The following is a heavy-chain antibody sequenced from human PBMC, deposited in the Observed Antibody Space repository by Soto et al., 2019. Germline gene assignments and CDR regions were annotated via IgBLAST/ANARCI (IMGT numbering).Heavy chain of an antibody. CDR1: GGTFSSYA. V-gene: IGHV1-69*12. J-gene: IGHJ6*04. D-gene: IGHD1-26*01. Sequence: QVQLVQSGAEVKKPGSSVKVSCKASGGTFSSYAISWVRQAPGQGLEWMGGIIPIFGTANYAQKFQGRVTITADESTRTAHMELSSLRSEDTAVYYCARDPPLPGGDYYYGMDVWGKGTTVTVSS. CDR3: ARDPPLPGGDYYYGMDV. CDR2: IIPIFGTA.